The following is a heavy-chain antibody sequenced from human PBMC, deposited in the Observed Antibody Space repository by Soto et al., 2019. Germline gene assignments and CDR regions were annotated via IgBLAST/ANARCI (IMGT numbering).Heavy chain of an antibody. V-gene: IGHV1-69*08. CDR3: AREQYGGDPMI. CDR2: IIPILGIA. D-gene: IGHD2-21*02. Sequence: QVQLVQSGDEVKKPGSSVKVSCKASGGTFSSYTISWVRRAPGQGLEWMGRIIPILGIANYAQKFQGRVTITADKSTSTAYMELSSLRSEDTAVYYCAREQYGGDPMIWGQGTLVTVSS. CDR1: GGTFSSYT. J-gene: IGHJ4*02.